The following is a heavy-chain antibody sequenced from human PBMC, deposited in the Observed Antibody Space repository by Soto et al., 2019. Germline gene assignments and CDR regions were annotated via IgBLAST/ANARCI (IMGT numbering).Heavy chain of an antibody. CDR3: ARSLYVDYVHWYFDL. CDR1: GFSLRNTRMG. V-gene: IGHV2-26*01. J-gene: IGHJ2*01. D-gene: IGHD4-17*01. Sequence: QVTLKESGPVLVKPTETLTLTCTVSGFSLRNTRMGMSWIRQSPGKALEWLAHIFSNDAKSYSPSLKSRLAISRDTSKSQVVLTMTNGAPVDTATYYCARSLYVDYVHWYFDLWGRGTLVTVSS. CDR2: IFSNDAK.